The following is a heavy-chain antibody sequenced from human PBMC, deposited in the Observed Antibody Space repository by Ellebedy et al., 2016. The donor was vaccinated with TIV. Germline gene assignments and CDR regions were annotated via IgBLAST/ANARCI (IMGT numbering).Heavy chain of an antibody. V-gene: IGHV3-30-3*01. CDR2: ISHAGSSQ. CDR1: GFTFDSYA. D-gene: IGHD6-19*01. CDR3: ARDLEKSSGWYGGAAY. Sequence: GESLKISCVASGFTFDSYAMHSVRQAPGKGLEWVAVISHAGSSQYYADSVKGRFTVSRDNSMTTVYLEMNSLRAEDTALYYCARDLEKSSGWYGGAAYWGQGTQVTVSS. J-gene: IGHJ4*02.